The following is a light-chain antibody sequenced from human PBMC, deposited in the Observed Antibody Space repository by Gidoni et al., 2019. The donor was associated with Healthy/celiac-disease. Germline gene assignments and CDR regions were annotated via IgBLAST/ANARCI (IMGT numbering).Light chain of an antibody. J-gene: IGLJ1*01. CDR3: SSYTSSSTLV. CDR2: EVS. V-gene: IGLV2-14*01. CDR1: SSDVGGYNY. Sequence: QSALTQPASVSGSPGQSITISCTGTSSDVGGYNYVSWYQKHPVKAPKLMIYEVSNRPSGVSNRFSGSKSGNTASLTISGLQAEDEADYYCSSYTSSSTLVFGTGTKVTVL.